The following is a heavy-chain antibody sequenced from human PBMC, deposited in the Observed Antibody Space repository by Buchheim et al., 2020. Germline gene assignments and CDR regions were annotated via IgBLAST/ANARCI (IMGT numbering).Heavy chain of an antibody. CDR1: GFTFSSYS. D-gene: IGHD3-10*01. J-gene: IGHJ6*02. CDR3: ARDVSGRDYYYYGMDV. CDR2: ISSSSSTI. Sequence: EVQLVESGGGLVQPGGSLRLSCAASGFTFSSYSMNWVRQAPGKGLEWVSYISSSSSTIYYADSVKGRFTISSDNAKNSLYLQMNSLRAEDTAVYYCARDVSGRDYYYYGMDVWGQGTT. V-gene: IGHV3-48*01.